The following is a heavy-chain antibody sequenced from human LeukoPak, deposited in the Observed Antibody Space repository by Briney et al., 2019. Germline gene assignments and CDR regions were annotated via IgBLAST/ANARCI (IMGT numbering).Heavy chain of an antibody. Sequence: ASVKVSCTASGYTFTSYAMHWVRQAPGQRLEWMGWINAGNGNTKYSQKFQGRVTITRDTSASTAYMELSSLRSEDTAVYYCARDDHGDYGGYWGQGTLVTVSS. J-gene: IGHJ4*02. CDR1: GYTFTSYA. D-gene: IGHD4-17*01. CDR2: INAGNGNT. V-gene: IGHV1-3*01. CDR3: ARDDHGDYGGY.